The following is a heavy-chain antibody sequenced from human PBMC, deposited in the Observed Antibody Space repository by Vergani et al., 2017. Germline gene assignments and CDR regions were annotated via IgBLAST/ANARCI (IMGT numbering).Heavy chain of an antibody. CDR2: IYYSVST. CDR3: ARVASSYQGDD. Sequence: QVQLQESGPGLVKPSETLSLTCIVSGGSISSYSWNWIRQPPGKGLEWIGDIYYSVSTNYNPSLKRRVTISVDTSKIQFSLKLSSVTAVETAVYYCARVASSYQGDDWGQGTMVTVFS. D-gene: IGHD1-26*01. V-gene: IGHV4-59*01. J-gene: IGHJ4*02. CDR1: GGSISSYS.